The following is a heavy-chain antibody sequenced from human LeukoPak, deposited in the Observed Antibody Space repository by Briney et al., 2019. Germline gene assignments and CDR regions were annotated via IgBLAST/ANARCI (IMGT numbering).Heavy chain of an antibody. Sequence: PGGSLRLSCAASGFTFSSYGMHWVRQAPGKGLEWVAVIWFDGSNKYYADSVKGRFTISRDNSKNTLYLQMNSLRAEDTAVYYCAKITEWLSPYYYGMDVWGQGTTVTVSS. J-gene: IGHJ6*02. CDR3: AKITEWLSPYYYGMDV. V-gene: IGHV3-30*02. CDR2: IWFDGSNK. CDR1: GFTFSSYG. D-gene: IGHD3-3*01.